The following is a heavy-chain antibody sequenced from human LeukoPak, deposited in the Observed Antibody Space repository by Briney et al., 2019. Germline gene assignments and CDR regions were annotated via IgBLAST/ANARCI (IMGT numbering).Heavy chain of an antibody. CDR1: GYTFTSYA. Sequence: ASVKVSCKASGYTFTSYAMHWVRQAPGQRLEWMGWINAGNGNTKYSQKFQGRVTITRDTSASTAYMELSSLRSEDTAVYYCARGAQDYVWGSYRQSFDYWGQGTLVTVSS. CDR3: ARGAQDYVWGSYRQSFDY. V-gene: IGHV1-3*01. D-gene: IGHD3-16*02. CDR2: INAGNGNT. J-gene: IGHJ4*02.